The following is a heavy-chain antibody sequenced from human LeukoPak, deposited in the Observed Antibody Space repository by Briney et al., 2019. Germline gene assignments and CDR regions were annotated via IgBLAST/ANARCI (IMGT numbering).Heavy chain of an antibody. V-gene: IGHV1-46*01. D-gene: IGHD2-2*01. J-gene: IGHJ4*02. CDR2: INPTGGST. CDR1: GYTFPSYF. CDR3: ARGVTYCSSTSCYYFDY. Sequence: ASVKVSCKASGYTFPSYFMHWVRQAPGQGLEWMGIINPTGGSTTYAQKFQGRVTMTRDTSTSTVYMELSSLRSDDTAVYYCARGVTYCSSTSCYYFDYWGQGTLVTVSS.